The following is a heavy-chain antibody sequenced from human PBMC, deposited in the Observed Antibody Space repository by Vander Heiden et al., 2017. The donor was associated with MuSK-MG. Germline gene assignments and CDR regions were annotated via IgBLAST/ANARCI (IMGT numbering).Heavy chain of an antibody. CDR2: ISYDGSNK. Sequence: QVQLVESGGGVVQPGRSLRLSCAASGFTFSRYAMHWVRQAPGKGLEWVAVISYDGSNKYYADSVKGRFTISRDNSKNTLYLQMNSLRAEDTAVYYSHVDTAMAIYYYYGMDVWGQGTTVTVSS. D-gene: IGHD5-18*01. J-gene: IGHJ6*02. CDR3: HVDTAMAIYYYYGMDV. V-gene: IGHV3-30*04. CDR1: GFTFSRYA.